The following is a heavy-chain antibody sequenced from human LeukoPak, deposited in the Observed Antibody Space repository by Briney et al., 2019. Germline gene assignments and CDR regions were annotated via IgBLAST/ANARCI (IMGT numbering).Heavy chain of an antibody. CDR2: ISYDGSNK. D-gene: IGHD4-17*01. J-gene: IGHJ4*02. CDR3: AGEDGVFDY. CDR1: GFTFSSYA. Sequence: GGSLRLSCAASGFTFSSYAMHWVRQAPGKGLEWVAVISYDGSNKYYADSVKGRFTISRDNSKNTLYLQMNSLRAEDTAVYYCAGEDGVFDYWDQGTLVTVSS. V-gene: IGHV3-30-3*01.